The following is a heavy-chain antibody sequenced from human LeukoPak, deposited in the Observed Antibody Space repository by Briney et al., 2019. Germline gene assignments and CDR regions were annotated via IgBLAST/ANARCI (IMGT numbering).Heavy chain of an antibody. CDR1: GFTFDDYG. V-gene: IGHV3-9*01. Sequence: PGRSLRLSCAASGFTFDDYGMHWVRQAPGKGLEWVSGISWNSGSIGYADSVKGRFTISRDNAKNSLYLQMNSLRVEDTALYYCAKDQGISGSSDFDYWGQGTLVTVSS. D-gene: IGHD1-26*01. J-gene: IGHJ4*02. CDR2: ISWNSGSI. CDR3: AKDQGISGSSDFDY.